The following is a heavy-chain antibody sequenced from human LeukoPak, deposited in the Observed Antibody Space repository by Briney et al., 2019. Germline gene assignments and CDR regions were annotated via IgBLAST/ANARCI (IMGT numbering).Heavy chain of an antibody. Sequence: SETLSLTCTVSGGSISSYYWSWIRQPAGKAPEWIGRIYSSGIINYNPSLKSRVTMSLDNSKNQLSLKLSYVTAADTAVYYCARDTGKSGYPDYWGQGTLVTVSS. J-gene: IGHJ4*02. CDR3: ARDTGKSGYPDY. CDR2: IYSSGII. CDR1: GGSISSYY. V-gene: IGHV4-4*07. D-gene: IGHD3-3*01.